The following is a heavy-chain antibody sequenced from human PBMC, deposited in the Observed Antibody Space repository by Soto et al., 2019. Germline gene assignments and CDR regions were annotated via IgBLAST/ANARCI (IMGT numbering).Heavy chain of an antibody. J-gene: IGHJ6*02. V-gene: IGHV3-23*01. CDR3: AKNRYSGYDYIYYYGMDV. Sequence: GGSLRLSCAASGFTFISYAMSWVRQAPGKGLEWVSAISGSGGSTYYADSVKGRFTISRDNSKNTLYLQMNSLRAEDTAVYYCAKNRYSGYDYIYYYGMDVWGQGTTVTVS. CDR2: ISGSGGST. D-gene: IGHD5-12*01. CDR1: GFTFISYA.